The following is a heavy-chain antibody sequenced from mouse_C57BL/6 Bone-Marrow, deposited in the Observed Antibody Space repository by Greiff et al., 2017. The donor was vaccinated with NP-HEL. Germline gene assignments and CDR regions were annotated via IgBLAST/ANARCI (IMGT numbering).Heavy chain of an antibody. D-gene: IGHD1-1*01. J-gene: IGHJ1*03. CDR1: GYTFTSYW. Sequence: VQLQQPGAELVRPGPSVKLSCKASGYTFTSYWMHWVKQRPGQGLEWIGVIDPSDSYTNYNQKFKGKATLTVDTSSSTAYMQLSSLTSEDSAVYYCARSPYYYGSSHWYFDVWGTGTTVTVSS. CDR2: IDPSDSYT. V-gene: IGHV1-59*01. CDR3: ARSPYYYGSSHWYFDV.